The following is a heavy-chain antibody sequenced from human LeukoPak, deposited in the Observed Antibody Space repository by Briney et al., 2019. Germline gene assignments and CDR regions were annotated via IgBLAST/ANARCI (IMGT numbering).Heavy chain of an antibody. D-gene: IGHD3-9*01. J-gene: IGHJ6*04. CDR3: ARNKEDILTGYQGYYYYGMDV. CDR2: IIPIFGTA. V-gene: IGHV1-69*01. Sequence: SVKVSCKASGGTFSSYAISWVRQAPGQGLEWMGGIIPIFGTANYAQKFQGRVTITADESTSTAYMELSSLRSEDTAVYYCARNKEDILTGYQGYYYYGMDVGGKGTTVTVSS. CDR1: GGTFSSYA.